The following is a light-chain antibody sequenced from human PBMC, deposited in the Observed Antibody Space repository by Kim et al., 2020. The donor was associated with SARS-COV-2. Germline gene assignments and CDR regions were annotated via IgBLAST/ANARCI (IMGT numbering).Light chain of an antibody. Sequence: PGERATLSCRASQSVSNNQLAWYQQKPGQAPRTLIYDASSRATGIPDRFSGSGSGTDFTLTISRLEPEDSAVYYCHQYFSSPPLTFGGGTKVEIK. V-gene: IGKV3-20*01. CDR2: DAS. CDR3: HQYFSSPPLT. CDR1: QSVSNNQ. J-gene: IGKJ4*01.